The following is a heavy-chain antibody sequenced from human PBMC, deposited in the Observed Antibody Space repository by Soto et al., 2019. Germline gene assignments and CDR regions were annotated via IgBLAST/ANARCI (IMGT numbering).Heavy chain of an antibody. J-gene: IGHJ3*02. D-gene: IGHD5-12*01. CDR1: GFTVSSNY. V-gene: IGHV3-66*01. CDR2: IYSGGST. Sequence: EVQLVESGGGLVQPGGSLRLSCAASGFTVSSNYMSWVRQAPGKGLEWVSVIYSGGSTYYADSVKGRFTISRDNSKDTLYLQLDGLRGEDSAVYYCARGSLCSGYDFLWEEGLGAFDIWGQGTMVTVSS. CDR3: ARGSLCSGYDFLWEEGLGAFDI.